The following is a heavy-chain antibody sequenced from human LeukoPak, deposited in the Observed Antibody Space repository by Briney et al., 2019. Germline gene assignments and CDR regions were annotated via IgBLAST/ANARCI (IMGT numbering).Heavy chain of an antibody. Sequence: PGGSLRLSCAASGFTFSSYAMSWVRQAPGKGLEWVSAISGSGGSTYYADSVKGRFTISRDNSKNTLYLQMNSLRAEDTAVYYCAKEAVVVPAAPLDTAMVSDRGIYWGQGTLVTVSS. V-gene: IGHV3-23*01. D-gene: IGHD2-2*01. CDR2: ISGSGGST. J-gene: IGHJ4*02. CDR1: GFTFSSYA. CDR3: AKEAVVVPAAPLDTAMVSDRGIY.